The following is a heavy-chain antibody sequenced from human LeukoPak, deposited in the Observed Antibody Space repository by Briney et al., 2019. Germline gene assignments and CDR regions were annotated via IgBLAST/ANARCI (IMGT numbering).Heavy chain of an antibody. V-gene: IGHV3-23*01. D-gene: IGHD6-13*01. J-gene: IGHJ4*02. CDR2: ISGSGGRT. CDR3: AKGTGDSGSSIDY. Sequence: GGSLRLSCAASGFAFRDYAMTWVRQAPGKGLEWVSGISGSGGRTYYADSVKGRFTVSRDNSKNTLFLQMNSLRAEDTAVYYCAKGTGDSGSSIDYWGQGTLVTVSS. CDR1: GFAFRDYA.